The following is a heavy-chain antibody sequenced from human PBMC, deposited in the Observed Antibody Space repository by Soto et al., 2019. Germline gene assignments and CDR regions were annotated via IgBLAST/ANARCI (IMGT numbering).Heavy chain of an antibody. CDR1: GGTFSFYG. V-gene: IGHV1-69*06. CDR2: ISSVFGAA. D-gene: IGHD6-19*01. J-gene: IGHJ6*02. Sequence: QVQIVQSEAEVKEPGSSVKVSCKASGGTFSFYGVNWVRQAPGQGLEWMGGISSVFGAAKFAQRFQGRLSITADKSTGTVYMDLSGLRSDDSAVYYCARDMALAALSHGMDVWGQGTLVTVSS. CDR3: ARDMALAALSHGMDV.